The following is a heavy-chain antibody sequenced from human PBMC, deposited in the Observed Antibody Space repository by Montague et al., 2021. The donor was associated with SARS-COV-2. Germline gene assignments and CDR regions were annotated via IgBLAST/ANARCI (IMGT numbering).Heavy chain of an antibody. CDR3: AGHPLGYCSSTSCYDG. J-gene: IGHJ4*02. Sequence: SETLSLTCTVSGGSISSSSYYWGWLRQPPGKGLEWIGSIYYSGSTYYNPSLKSRVTISVDTSKNQFSLKLSSVTAADTAVYYCAGHPLGYCSSTSCYDGWGQGTLVTVSS. CDR2: IYYSGST. CDR1: GGSISSSSYY. V-gene: IGHV4-39*01. D-gene: IGHD2-2*01.